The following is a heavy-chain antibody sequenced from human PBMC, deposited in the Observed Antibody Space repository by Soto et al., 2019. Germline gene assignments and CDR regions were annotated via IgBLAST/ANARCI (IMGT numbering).Heavy chain of an antibody. CDR2: ISYDGGSK. CDR3: AKEQLAMTVVVADYFDS. D-gene: IGHD3-22*01. CDR1: GFTFSTYG. Sequence: QVQLLESGGAVVQPGKSLRLSCAASGFTFSTYGIHWVRQAPGKGLEWVALISYDGGSKYYGDSVKGRFIISRDNSHNTVSLQMNSLRADDTAVYFCAKEQLAMTVVVADYFDSWGQGTLVTVSS. J-gene: IGHJ4*02. V-gene: IGHV3-30*18.